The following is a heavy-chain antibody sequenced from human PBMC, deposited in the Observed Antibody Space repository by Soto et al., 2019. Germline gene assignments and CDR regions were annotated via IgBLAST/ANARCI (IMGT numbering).Heavy chain of an antibody. CDR3: AREGYYSRSGGNYGMEV. CDR2: ISYDGSNK. Sequence: QVQLVESGGGVVQPGRSLRLSCADSGFTFSSYAMHWVRQAPGKGLEWVAVISYDGSNKYYADSVKGRFTISRDNSKNALYLEMNSLRAEDTAVYYCAREGYYSRSGGNYGMEVWGQRTTVTVS. D-gene: IGHD3-22*01. J-gene: IGHJ6*02. CDR1: GFTFSSYA. V-gene: IGHV3-30-3*01.